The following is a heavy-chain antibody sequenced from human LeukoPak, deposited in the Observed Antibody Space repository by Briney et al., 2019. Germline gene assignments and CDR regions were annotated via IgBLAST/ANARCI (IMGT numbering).Heavy chain of an antibody. CDR3: AREYPRGIAAAGTRWFDP. CDR2: INPNSGGT. Sequence: GASVKLSCTPSGYTFTGYYMHRVRQAPGQGLEWMGWINPNSGGTNYAQKFQGRVTMTRATSISTAYMELSRLRSDDTAVYYCAREYPRGIAAAGTRWFDPWGQGTLVTVSS. V-gene: IGHV1-2*02. CDR1: GYTFTGYY. J-gene: IGHJ5*02. D-gene: IGHD6-13*01.